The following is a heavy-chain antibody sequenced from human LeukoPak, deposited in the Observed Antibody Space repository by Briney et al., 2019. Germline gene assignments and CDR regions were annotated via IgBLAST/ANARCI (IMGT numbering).Heavy chain of an antibody. Sequence: EGSLRLSCAASGFTFSSYAMSWVRQAPGKGLEWVSAVSASGGNTYYADSVKGRFTISRDNSKNTLYLQVNSLRAEDTAVYYCGKGLYHDYSGIGDYWGQGTLVTVSS. CDR3: GKGLYHDYSGIGDY. CDR1: GFTFSSYA. J-gene: IGHJ4*02. V-gene: IGHV3-23*01. CDR2: VSASGGNT. D-gene: IGHD3-16*01.